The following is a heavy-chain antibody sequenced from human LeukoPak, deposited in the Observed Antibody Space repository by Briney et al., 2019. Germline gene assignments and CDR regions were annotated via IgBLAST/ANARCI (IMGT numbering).Heavy chain of an antibody. CDR2: KNPNSGNT. V-gene: IGHV1-8*01. D-gene: IGHD3-3*01. Sequence: ASVKVSCKTSGYTFDNYDINWVRQATGQGLEWTGWKNPNSGNTGYARKFQGRVIMTTNISMSTAYMELRGLRHEDTAIYYCARGAPVAIFGPGYHEYFEYWGQGTVVAVSS. CDR1: GYTFDNYD. J-gene: IGHJ4*02. CDR3: ARGAPVAIFGPGYHEYFEY.